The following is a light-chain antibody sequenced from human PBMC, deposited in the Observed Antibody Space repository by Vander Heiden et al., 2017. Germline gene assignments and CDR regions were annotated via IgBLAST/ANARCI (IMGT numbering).Light chain of an antibody. CDR2: GAS. V-gene: IGKV3-20*01. CDR1: QSVNNNY. J-gene: IGKJ2*01. CDR3: QQYGSSPFT. Sequence: EILLTPSPATLSLSPGESATLSCRASQSVNNNYLAWCQQKPGQAPRVLIYGASSRATGIPVRFSGSGSGTDFTLTISRLEPEDFAVYSCQQYGSSPFTFGQGTKLEIK.